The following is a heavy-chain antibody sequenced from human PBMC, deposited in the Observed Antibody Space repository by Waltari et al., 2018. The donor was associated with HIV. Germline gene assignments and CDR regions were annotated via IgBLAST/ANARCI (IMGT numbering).Heavy chain of an antibody. Sequence: QVQLQESGPGLVKPSQTLSLTCTVSGGSISSGSYYWSWIRQPAGKGLEWIGRIYTSGSTNYNPSLKSRVTISVDTSKNQFSLKLSSVTAADTAVYYCARAPFQKSADWGQGTLVTVSS. V-gene: IGHV4-61*02. CDR2: IYTSGST. CDR1: GGSISSGSYY. CDR3: ARAPFQKSAD. J-gene: IGHJ4*02.